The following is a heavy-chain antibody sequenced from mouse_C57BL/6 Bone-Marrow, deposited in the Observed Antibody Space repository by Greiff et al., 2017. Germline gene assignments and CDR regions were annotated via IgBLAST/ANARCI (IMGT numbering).Heavy chain of an antibody. CDR3: ARRPYYDGSSYIFGY. CDR2: IYWDDDK. CDR1: GFSLSTSGMG. V-gene: IGHV8-12*01. Sequence: VTLKEYGPGILQSSQTLSLTCSFSGFSLSTSGMGVSWIRQPSGKGLEWLAHIYWDDDKRYNPSLKSRLTISKDTSRNQVFLKITSVDTADTATYYCARRPYYDGSSYIFGYWGQGTTLTVAS. J-gene: IGHJ2*01. D-gene: IGHD1-1*01.